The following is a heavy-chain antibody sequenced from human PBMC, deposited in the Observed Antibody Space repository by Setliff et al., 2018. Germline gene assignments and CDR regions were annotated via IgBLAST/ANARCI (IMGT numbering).Heavy chain of an antibody. Sequence: GGSLRLSCTASGLTFGDYAMGWVRQTPGKGLEWVGYIRSKAYGETTEYAASVEDRFTISRDDPKNTAYLQMNSLRAGDTAVYYCARVGRERSNGECYSTTPCYSYYMDVWGKGTTVTVSS. J-gene: IGHJ6*03. CDR1: GLTFGDYA. CDR3: ARVGRERSNGECYSTTPCYSYYMDV. V-gene: IGHV3-49*04. CDR2: IRSKAYGETT. D-gene: IGHD2-8*01.